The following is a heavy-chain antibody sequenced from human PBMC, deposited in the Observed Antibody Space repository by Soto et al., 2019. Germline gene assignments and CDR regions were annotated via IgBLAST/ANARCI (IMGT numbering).Heavy chain of an antibody. CDR2: ISGSGGST. V-gene: IGHV3-23*01. Sequence: EVQLLESGGGLVQPGGSLRLSCAASGFTFSSYAMSWVRQAPGKGLEWVSAISGSGGSTYYADSVKGRFTISRDNSKNTLYLQMNSLRAEDTAVYYCAKAQGYDFWSGYYSDDYWGQGTLVTVSS. D-gene: IGHD3-3*01. CDR3: AKAQGYDFWSGYYSDDY. CDR1: GFTFSSYA. J-gene: IGHJ4*02.